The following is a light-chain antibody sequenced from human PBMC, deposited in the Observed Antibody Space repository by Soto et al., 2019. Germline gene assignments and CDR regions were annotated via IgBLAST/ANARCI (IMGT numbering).Light chain of an antibody. Sequence: QSVLTQPASVSGTPGQSITISCTRSNSDVGIYDFVSWYQHHPGRAPKLIVSEVSHRPSGVSNRFSGSKSGNTASLTISGLQSEDEADYYCISYTSDDVRYVFGTGTKLTVL. J-gene: IGLJ1*01. V-gene: IGLV2-14*01. CDR1: NSDVGIYDF. CDR2: EVS. CDR3: ISYTSDDVRYV.